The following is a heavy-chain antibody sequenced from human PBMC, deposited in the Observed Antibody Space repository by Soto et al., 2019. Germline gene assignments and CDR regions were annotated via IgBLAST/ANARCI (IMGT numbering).Heavy chain of an antibody. V-gene: IGHV1-58*02. CDR3: AAAGIGDITRFDY. D-gene: IGHD2-15*01. J-gene: IGHJ4*02. Sequence: SVKVSCKASGFTFTSSSMQWVRQARGQRLEWIGWIVVGSGNTNYAQKFQERVTITRDMSTSTAYMELSSLRSEDTAVYYCAAAGIGDITRFDYWGQGTLVTVSS. CDR2: IVVGSGNT. CDR1: GFTFTSSS.